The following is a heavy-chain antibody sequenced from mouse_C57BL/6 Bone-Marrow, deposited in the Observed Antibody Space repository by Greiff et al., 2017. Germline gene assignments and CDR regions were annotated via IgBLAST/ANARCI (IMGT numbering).Heavy chain of an antibody. J-gene: IGHJ3*01. D-gene: IGHD2-5*01. V-gene: IGHV1-18*01. CDR2: INPNNGGT. Sequence: EVQLQQSGPELVKPGASVKIPCKASGYTFTDYNMAWVKQSHGKSLEWIGDINPNNGGTIYNQKFKGKATLTVDKSSSTAYMELRSLTSEDTAVYYCARADYSNPAWFAYWGQGTLVTVSA. CDR1: GYTFTDYN. CDR3: ARADYSNPAWFAY.